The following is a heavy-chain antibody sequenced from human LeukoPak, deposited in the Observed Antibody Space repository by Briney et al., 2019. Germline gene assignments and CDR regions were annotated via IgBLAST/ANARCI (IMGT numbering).Heavy chain of an antibody. V-gene: IGHV1-69*05. CDR3: ASGSLGDGYGVGDYYQYMDV. CDR1: GGTFNSSA. CDR2: IMPLFGTA. D-gene: IGHD5-24*01. J-gene: IGHJ6*03. Sequence: ASVKVSCKASGGTFNSSAISWVRQAPGQGLEWMGGIMPLFGTANYAQEFQGRVTFTTDECASTAYMEVSSLRSEDTAVYYCASGSLGDGYGVGDYYQYMDVWGKGTTVTVSS.